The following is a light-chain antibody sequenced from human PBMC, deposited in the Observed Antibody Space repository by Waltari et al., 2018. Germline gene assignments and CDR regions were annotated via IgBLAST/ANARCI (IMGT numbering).Light chain of an antibody. CDR3: SSYTTSSAPGV. Sequence: QSALTQPASVSGSPGQSITTSCPGTDSDVGDYDLVSLYQQHPGKAPHLIIYEVSNRPSGISNRFSSSKSGNTASLPISGLQAEDEADYYCSSYTTSSAPGVFGTGTRVTVL. CDR1: DSDVGDYDL. V-gene: IGLV2-14*01. J-gene: IGLJ1*01. CDR2: EVS.